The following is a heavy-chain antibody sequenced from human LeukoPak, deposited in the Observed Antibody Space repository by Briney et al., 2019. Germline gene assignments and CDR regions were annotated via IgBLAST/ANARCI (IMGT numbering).Heavy chain of an antibody. J-gene: IGHJ4*02. CDR1: GGSLSGYY. CDR3: ARETYYDFWSGYDC. Sequence: SETLSLTCAVYGGSLSGYYWSWIRQPPGKGLEWIGEINHSGSTNYNPSLKSRVTISVDTSKNQFSLKLSSVTAADTAVYYCARETYYDFWSGYDCWGQGTLVTVSS. V-gene: IGHV4-34*01. CDR2: INHSGST. D-gene: IGHD3-3*01.